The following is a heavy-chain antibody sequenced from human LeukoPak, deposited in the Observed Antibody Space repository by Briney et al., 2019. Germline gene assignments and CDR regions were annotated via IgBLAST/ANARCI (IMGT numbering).Heavy chain of an antibody. J-gene: IGHJ6*03. CDR3: ARRKDYFYMDV. CDR2: IYYSGST. Sequence: PSETLSLTCTVSGGSISSSSYYWGWIRQPPGKGLEWIGSIYYSGSTYYNPSLESRVTISVDTSKNQFSLKLSSVTAADTAVYYCARRKDYFYMDVWGKGTTVTVSS. CDR1: GGSISSSSYY. V-gene: IGHV4-39*01.